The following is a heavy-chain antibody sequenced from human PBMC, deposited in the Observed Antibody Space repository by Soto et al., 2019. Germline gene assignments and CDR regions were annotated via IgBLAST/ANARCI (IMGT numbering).Heavy chain of an antibody. D-gene: IGHD3-10*01. Sequence: QVHLQQSGPGLVKPSQTLSLTCAISGDSVSSNSAAWNWIRQSPSRGLEWLGRTYYRSKWYYDYGVSVKSRIIINPDTSKHQFTLQLDSVTPEDTAVYYCARDQEFGDVAQWFAPWGQGTLVTVSS. J-gene: IGHJ5*02. CDR2: TYYRSKWYY. V-gene: IGHV6-1*01. CDR3: ARDQEFGDVAQWFAP. CDR1: GDSVSSNSAA.